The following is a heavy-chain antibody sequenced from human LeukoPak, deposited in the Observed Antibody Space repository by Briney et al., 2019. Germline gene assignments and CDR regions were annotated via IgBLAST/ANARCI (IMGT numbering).Heavy chain of an antibody. D-gene: IGHD5-18*01. V-gene: IGHV4-59*01. CDR1: GGSISSYY. CDR2: IYYSGST. CDR3: ARGYSYGFLSSDY. J-gene: IGHJ4*02. Sequence: SGTLSLTCTVSGGSISSYYWSWIRQPPGKGLEWIGYIYYSGSTNYNPSLKSRVTISVDTSKNQFSLKLSSVTAADTAVYYCARGYSYGFLSSDYWGQGTLVTVSS.